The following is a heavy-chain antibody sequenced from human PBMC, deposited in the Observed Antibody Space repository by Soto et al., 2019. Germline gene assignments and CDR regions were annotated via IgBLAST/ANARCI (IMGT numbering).Heavy chain of an antibody. J-gene: IGHJ6*03. CDR2: IYYSGST. CDR3: ARDQVSGYSGYGPPVFRYYYMDV. CDR1: GGSISSYY. V-gene: IGHV4-59*01. D-gene: IGHD5-12*01. Sequence: SETLSLTCTVSGGSISSYYWSWIRQPPGKGLEWIGYIYYSGSTNYNPSLKSRVTISVDTSKNQFSLKLSSVTAADTAVYYCARDQVSGYSGYGPPVFRYYYMDVWGKGTTVTVSS.